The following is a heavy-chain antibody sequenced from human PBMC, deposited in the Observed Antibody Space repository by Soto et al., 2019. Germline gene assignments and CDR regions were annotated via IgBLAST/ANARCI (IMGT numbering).Heavy chain of an antibody. CDR3: ARLNCSSTSCRYYFDY. V-gene: IGHV5-51*01. J-gene: IGHJ4*02. D-gene: IGHD2-2*01. CDR1: GYSFTSYW. Sequence: PGESLKISCKGSGYSFTSYWIGWVRQMPGKGLEWMGIIYPGDSDTRYSPSFQGQVTISADKSISTAYLKWSSLKASDTAKYNKARLNCSSTSCRYYFDYWGQGTLVTVSS. CDR2: IYPGDSDT.